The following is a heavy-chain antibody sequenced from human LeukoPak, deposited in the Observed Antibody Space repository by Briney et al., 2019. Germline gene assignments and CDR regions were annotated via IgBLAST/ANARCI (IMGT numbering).Heavy chain of an antibody. V-gene: IGHV4-4*07. Sequence: GXRXPSGKGRGWIGRIYTSGSTNYNPSLKSRVTMSVDTSKNQFSLKLSSVSAGDTAVYYCALDGSGFDPWGQGTLVTVSS. D-gene: IGHD3-10*01. CDR3: ALDGSGFDP. CDR2: IYTSGST. J-gene: IGHJ5*02.